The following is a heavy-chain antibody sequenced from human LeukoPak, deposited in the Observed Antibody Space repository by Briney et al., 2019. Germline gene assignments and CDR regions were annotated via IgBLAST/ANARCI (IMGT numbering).Heavy chain of an antibody. D-gene: IGHD3-10*01. Sequence: GGSLRLSSAASAFTFSSYAMNWVRRAPGKGLEWVSAISGSGGSTYYADSVKGRFTISRDNSKNTLYLQMNSLRAEDTAVYYCANSKCPGSYRYYFDYWGQGTLVTVSS. CDR3: ANSKCPGSYRYYFDY. CDR1: AFTFSSYA. V-gene: IGHV3-23*01. CDR2: ISGSGGST. J-gene: IGHJ4*02.